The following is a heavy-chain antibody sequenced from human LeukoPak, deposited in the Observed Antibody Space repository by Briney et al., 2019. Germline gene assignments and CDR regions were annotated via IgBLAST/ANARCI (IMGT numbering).Heavy chain of an antibody. CDR3: ARGTITMPDAFDI. J-gene: IGHJ3*02. CDR2: INHSGST. Sequence: SETLSLTCAVYGGSFSGYYWSWIRQPPGKGLDWIGEINHSGSTNYNPSLKSRVTISVDTSKNQFSLKLSSVTAADTAVYYCARGTITMPDAFDIWGQGTMVTVSS. D-gene: IGHD3-10*01. V-gene: IGHV4-34*01. CDR1: GGSFSGYY.